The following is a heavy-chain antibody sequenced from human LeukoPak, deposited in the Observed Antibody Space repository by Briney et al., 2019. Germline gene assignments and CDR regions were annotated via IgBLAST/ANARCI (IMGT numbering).Heavy chain of an antibody. CDR2: IKQDGSEK. J-gene: IGHJ5*02. CDR1: RFTFSSYW. V-gene: IGHV3-7*01. CDR3: ARDMPPGVVVVTAPGWFDP. D-gene: IGHD2-21*02. Sequence: GGSLRLSCAASRFTFSSYWMSWVRQAPGKGLEWVANIKQDGSEKYYVDSVKGRFTISRDNAKNSLYLQMNSLRAEDTAVYYCARDMPPGVVVVTAPGWFDPWGQGTLVTVSS.